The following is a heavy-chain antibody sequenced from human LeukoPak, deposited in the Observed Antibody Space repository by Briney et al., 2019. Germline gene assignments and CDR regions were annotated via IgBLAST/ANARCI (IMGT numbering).Heavy chain of an antibody. Sequence: PVKVSCKASGGTFSSYAISWVRQAPGQGLEWMGRIIPILGIANYAQKFQGRVAITADKSTSTAYMELSSLRSEDTAVYYCARDPYYYDSSGYSYFDYWGQGTLVTVSS. CDR3: ARDPYYYDSSGYSYFDY. D-gene: IGHD3-22*01. V-gene: IGHV1-69*04. J-gene: IGHJ4*02. CDR2: IIPILGIA. CDR1: GGTFSSYA.